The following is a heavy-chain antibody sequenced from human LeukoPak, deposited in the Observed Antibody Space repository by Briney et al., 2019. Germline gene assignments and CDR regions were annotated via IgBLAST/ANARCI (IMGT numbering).Heavy chain of an antibody. CDR2: ISYDGSNK. CDR1: GFTFSSYA. V-gene: IGHV3-30-3*01. J-gene: IGHJ3*02. D-gene: IGHD6-19*01. Sequence: PGRSLRLSCAASGFTFSSYAMHWVRQAPGEGLEWVAVISYDGSNKYYADSVKGRFTISRDNSKNTLYLQMNSLRAEDTAVYYCARGSSGRGLSDAFDIWGQGTMVTVSS. CDR3: ARGSSGRGLSDAFDI.